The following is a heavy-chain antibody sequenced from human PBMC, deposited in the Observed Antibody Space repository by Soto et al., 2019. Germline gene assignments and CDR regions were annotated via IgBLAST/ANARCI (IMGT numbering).Heavy chain of an antibody. J-gene: IGHJ4*02. CDR3: AREPNYFDY. Sequence: QVQLVQSGAEVKKPGASVKVSCKASGYTFTSYGISWVRQAPGQGLEWMGWISAYNGNTKYAQKLQRXXTXTTDTATSTADMELRSMRSDDTAVYYCAREPNYFDYWGQGTLVTVSS. CDR2: ISAYNGNT. V-gene: IGHV1-18*01. CDR1: GYTFTSYG.